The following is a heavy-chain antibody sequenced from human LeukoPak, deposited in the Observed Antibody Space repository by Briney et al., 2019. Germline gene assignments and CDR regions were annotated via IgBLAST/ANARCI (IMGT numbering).Heavy chain of an antibody. D-gene: IGHD3-22*01. Sequence: PSETLSLTCAVYGGSFSGYYWSWVREPPGKGGEWSGEINHSGSTNYNPSLKSRVTISVDTSKTQFSLTLTSVTAADTAVYYCARGDLYYYDRSGYNAYFDYWGQGTLVTVSS. CDR1: GGSFSGYY. J-gene: IGHJ4*02. V-gene: IGHV4-34*01. CDR2: INHSGST. CDR3: ARGDLYYYDRSGYNAYFDY.